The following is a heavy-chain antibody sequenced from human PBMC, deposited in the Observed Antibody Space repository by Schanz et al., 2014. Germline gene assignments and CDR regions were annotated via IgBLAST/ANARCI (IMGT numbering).Heavy chain of an antibody. CDR1: GYNITSND. Sequence: QVHLVQSGAEVKKPGASVKVSCKASGYNITSNDVTWVRQATGQGLEWMGWMNPNSGNTGYAQKFQGRVTMHSNTSRSTTYSERSALMSEDTPGYYCARLYTGAAVAAIVVESYKYYMDVWGQGTTVTVSS. CDR3: ARLYTGAAVAAIVVESYKYYMDV. V-gene: IGHV1-8*01. J-gene: IGHJ6*03. D-gene: IGHD6-19*01. CDR2: MNPNSGNT.